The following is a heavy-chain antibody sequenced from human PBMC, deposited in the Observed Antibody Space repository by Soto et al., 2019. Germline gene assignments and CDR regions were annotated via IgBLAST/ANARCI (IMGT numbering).Heavy chain of an antibody. Sequence: QALLVQSGAEVKKPGASVKVSCKASGYMFSNYGISWVRQAPGQGLEWMGWISAYNGNTHYEQKFEDRDTMTADTSTSTAYMEVRSLTSDDTAVYFCARVVPEQLLRYYYYYYMDVWGEGTTVTVSS. CDR2: ISAYNGNT. CDR3: ARVVPEQLLRYYYYYYMDV. J-gene: IGHJ6*03. CDR1: GYMFSNYG. D-gene: IGHD6-13*01. V-gene: IGHV1-18*01.